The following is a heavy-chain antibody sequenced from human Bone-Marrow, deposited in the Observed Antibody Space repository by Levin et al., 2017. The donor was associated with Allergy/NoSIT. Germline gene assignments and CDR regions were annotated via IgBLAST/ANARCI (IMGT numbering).Heavy chain of an antibody. J-gene: IGHJ4*02. V-gene: IGHV3-66*04. D-gene: IGHD3-10*01. CDR2: IYSGGGT. CDR1: GFTVSNHY. CDR3: ARLDFNYGSDY. Sequence: GESLKISCAVSGFTVSNHYMSWVRQAPGKGLEWVSIIYSGGGTFYADSVKARFTISRDNSKNTVSLQMNSLRAEDTAVYYCARLDFNYGSDYWGQGTLVTVSS.